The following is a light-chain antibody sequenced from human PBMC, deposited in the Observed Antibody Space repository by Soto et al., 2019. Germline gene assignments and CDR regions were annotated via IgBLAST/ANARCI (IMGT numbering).Light chain of an antibody. J-gene: IGKJ2*01. V-gene: IGKV1-5*03. CDR3: QQYNSYSYT. CDR2: KAS. CDR1: QSISSW. Sequence: DIQMTQSPSTLSASVGDRVTITCRASQSISSWLAWYQQKPGKAPKLLIYKASSLESGVPSTFSGSGSGTEVTLNISSLQPDDFATYYCQQYNSYSYTLGQGTKLEIK.